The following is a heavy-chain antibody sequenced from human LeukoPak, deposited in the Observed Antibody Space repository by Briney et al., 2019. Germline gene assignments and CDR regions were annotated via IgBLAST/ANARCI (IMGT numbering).Heavy chain of an antibody. Sequence: PSETLSLTCTVSGDSISNDNYYWNWIRQPPGMGLEWIGYIYHGGSTSYNPSLKSRVTISVDTSKNQFSLKLSSVTAADTAVYYCARHVNVLRFLEWLSVDYWGQGTLVTVSS. CDR1: GDSISNDNYY. J-gene: IGHJ4*02. D-gene: IGHD3-3*01. CDR3: ARHVNVLRFLEWLSVDY. CDR2: IYHGGST. V-gene: IGHV4-39*01.